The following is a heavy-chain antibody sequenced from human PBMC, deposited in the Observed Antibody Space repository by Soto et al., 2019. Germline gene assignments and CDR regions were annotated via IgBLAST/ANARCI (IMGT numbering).Heavy chain of an antibody. CDR2: IRGSGGST. CDR1: GFTFSSYA. D-gene: IGHD6-19*01. CDR3: AKDRGQWLGFDY. V-gene: IGHV3-23*01. Sequence: EVQLLESGGGLVQPGGSLRLSCAASGFTFSSYAMSWVRQAPGKGLEWVSAIRGSGGSTYYADSVKGRFTISRDNSKNTLYLQMNSLRAEDTAVYYCAKDRGQWLGFDYWGQGTLVTVSS. J-gene: IGHJ4*02.